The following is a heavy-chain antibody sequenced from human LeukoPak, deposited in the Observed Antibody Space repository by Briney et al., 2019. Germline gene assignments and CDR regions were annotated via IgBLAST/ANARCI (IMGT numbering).Heavy chain of an antibody. CDR2: ISGSGGGT. V-gene: IGHV3-23*01. CDR3: AKILKSTYYYFDY. J-gene: IGHJ4*02. Sequence: GGSLRLSCAASGFTFSSYAMSWVRQAPGKGLEWVPAISGSGGGTYYADSVKGRFTISRDNSKNTLYLQMNSLRAEDTAVYYCAKILKSTYYYFDYWGQGTLVTVSS. CDR1: GFTFSSYA. D-gene: IGHD2-8*01.